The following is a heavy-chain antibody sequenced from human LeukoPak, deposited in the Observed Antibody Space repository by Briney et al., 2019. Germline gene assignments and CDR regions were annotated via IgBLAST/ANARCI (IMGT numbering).Heavy chain of an antibody. D-gene: IGHD6-13*01. CDR1: GGSISDAAYY. J-gene: IGHJ4*02. CDR3: ARDLRYSSSL. CDR2: VFYSGST. V-gene: IGHV4-31*03. Sequence: SETLSLTCTVSGGSISDAAYYWSWIRQHPGEGLEWIGYVFYSGSTSYNPSLKSRVTISVDTSKNQFSLKLTSVTAADTAVYYCARDLRYSSSLWGQGTLVTVSS.